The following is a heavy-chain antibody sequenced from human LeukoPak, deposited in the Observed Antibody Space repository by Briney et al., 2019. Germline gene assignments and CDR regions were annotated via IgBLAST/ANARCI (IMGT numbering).Heavy chain of an antibody. J-gene: IGHJ4*02. Sequence: GASVKVSCKASGYTFTSYGISWVRQAPRQGLEWMGWISAYNGNTNYAQKLQGRVTMPTDTSTSTAYMELRSLRSDHTAVYYCARGGFDSWKFPYYFDFWGEETLVTVSS. D-gene: IGHD1-20*01. CDR1: GYTFTSYG. CDR2: ISAYNGNT. CDR3: ARGGFDSWKFPYYFDF. V-gene: IGHV1-18*01.